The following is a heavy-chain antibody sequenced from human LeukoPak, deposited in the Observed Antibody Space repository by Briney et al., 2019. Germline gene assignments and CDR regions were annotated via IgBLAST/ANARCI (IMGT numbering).Heavy chain of an antibody. Sequence: GGSLRLSCAASGFTFSSYSMNWVRQAPGKGLEWVSYISSSSSTIYYADSVKGRFTISRDNSKNTLYLQMNSLRAEDTAVYYCAKDDGLIMFSSWGQGTLVTVSS. CDR3: AKDDGLIMFSS. CDR1: GFTFSSYS. D-gene: IGHD3-16*01. CDR2: ISSSSSTI. V-gene: IGHV3-48*01. J-gene: IGHJ5*02.